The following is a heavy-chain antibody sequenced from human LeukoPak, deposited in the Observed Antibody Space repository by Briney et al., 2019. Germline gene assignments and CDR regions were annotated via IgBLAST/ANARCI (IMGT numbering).Heavy chain of an antibody. Sequence: ASVKVSCKASGYTFTSYAMHWVRQAPGQRLEWMGWINAGNGNTKYSQKFQGRVTITRDTSASTAYMELRSLRSDDTAVYYCARDRRVVAATLNYYYYGMDVWGQGTTVTVSS. CDR1: GYTFTSYA. J-gene: IGHJ6*02. D-gene: IGHD2-15*01. CDR3: ARDRRVVAATLNYYYYGMDV. V-gene: IGHV1-3*01. CDR2: INAGNGNT.